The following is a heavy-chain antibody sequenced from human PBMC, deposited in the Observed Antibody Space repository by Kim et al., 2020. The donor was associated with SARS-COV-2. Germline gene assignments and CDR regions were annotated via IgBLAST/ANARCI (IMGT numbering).Heavy chain of an antibody. CDR1: GFTFSSYA. CDR2: VSGSGGST. D-gene: IGHD6-13*01. CDR3: AKEGDSSSWYYYYYYMDV. Sequence: GGSLRLSCAATGFTFSSYAMSWVRQAPGKGLEWVSAVSGSGGSTYYADSVKGRLTISRDNSKNTLYLQMNRLRAEDTAEYYCAKEGDSSSWYYYYYYMDVCGEGTTVTVS. V-gene: IGHV3-23*01. J-gene: IGHJ6*03.